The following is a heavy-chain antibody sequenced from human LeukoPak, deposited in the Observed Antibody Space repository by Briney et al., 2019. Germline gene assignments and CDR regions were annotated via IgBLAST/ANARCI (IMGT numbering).Heavy chain of an antibody. V-gene: IGHV1-8*01. CDR3: ARDGPRTYYDFWSGYYTGVYYYYGMVV. CDR1: GYTFTSYD. CDR2: MNPNSGNT. Sequence: ASVKVSCKASGYTFTSYDINWVRQATGQVLEWMGWMNPNSGNTGYAQKFQGRVTMTRNTSISTAYMELSSLRSEDTAVYYCARDGPRTYYDFWSGYYTGVYYYYGMVVWGQGTTVTVSS. D-gene: IGHD3-3*01. J-gene: IGHJ6*02.